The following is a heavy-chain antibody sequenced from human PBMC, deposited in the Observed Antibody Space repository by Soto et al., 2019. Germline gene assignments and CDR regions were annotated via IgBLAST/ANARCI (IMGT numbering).Heavy chain of an antibody. J-gene: IGHJ5*02. V-gene: IGHV4-38-2*01. Sequence: SETLSLTCAVSGYSISSGYYWGCIRQPPGKGLEWIGSIYHSGSTYYNPSLKSRVTISVDTSKNQFSLKLSSVTAADTAVYYCARVGYCSSTSCSIPHTWFDPWGQGTLVTVSS. D-gene: IGHD2-2*01. CDR2: IYHSGST. CDR1: GYSISSGYY. CDR3: ARVGYCSSTSCSIPHTWFDP.